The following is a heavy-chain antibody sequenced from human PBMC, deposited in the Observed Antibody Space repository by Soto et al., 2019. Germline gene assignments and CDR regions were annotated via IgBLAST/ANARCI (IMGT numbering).Heavy chain of an antibody. CDR1: GFTFSSYA. CDR2: ISGSGGST. Sequence: GGSLRLSCAASGFTFSSYAMSWVRQAPGKGLEWVSAISGSGGSTYYADSVKGRFTISRDNSKNTLYLQMNSLRAEDTAVYYCAKPIFSSGLPLYYYGMDAWGQGTTVTVSS. CDR3: AKPIFSSGLPLYYYGMDA. V-gene: IGHV3-23*01. J-gene: IGHJ6*02. D-gene: IGHD6-19*01.